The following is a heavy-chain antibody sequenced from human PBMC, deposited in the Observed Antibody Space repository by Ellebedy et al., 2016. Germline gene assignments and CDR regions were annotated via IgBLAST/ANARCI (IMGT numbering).Heavy chain of an antibody. CDR2: IYRDGST. Sequence: GESLKISXAVSGLTFSNNYMRWVRQAPGKGLEWVSVIYRDGSTYYADSVKGRFTISRDNSNNTLYLQMNSLRAEDTAVYYCARDPPSSDTRSWGWGQGTLVTVSS. V-gene: IGHV3-66*01. CDR3: ARDPPSSDTRSWG. J-gene: IGHJ4*02. D-gene: IGHD7-27*01. CDR1: GLTFSNNY.